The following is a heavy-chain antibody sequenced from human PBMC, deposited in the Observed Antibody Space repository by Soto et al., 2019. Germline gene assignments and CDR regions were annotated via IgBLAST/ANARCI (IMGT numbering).Heavy chain of an antibody. CDR2: IDPSDSYT. CDR3: ATHSGSWSRFDY. J-gene: IGHJ4*02. CDR1: GYSFTSYW. V-gene: IGHV5-10-1*01. Sequence: GESLKISCKGSGYSFTSYWISWVRQMPGKGLEWMGRIDPSDSYTNYSPSFQGHVTISADKSISTAYLQWSSLKASDTAMYYCATHSGSWSRFDYWGQGTQVTVSS. D-gene: IGHD6-13*01.